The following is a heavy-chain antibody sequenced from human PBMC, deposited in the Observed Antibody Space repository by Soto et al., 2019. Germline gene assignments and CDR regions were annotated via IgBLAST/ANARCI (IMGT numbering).Heavy chain of an antibody. CDR3: AKDRYSGTYPTDFDY. Sequence: GGSLRLSCAGSGFTFGSYGIHWVRQAPGKGLEWVALISYDGGNEKYTESVKDRFTISRDDSHNVAYLQMSSLRTEDTAMHYCAKDRYSGTYPTDFDYWGQGSLVTVSS. D-gene: IGHD1-26*01. V-gene: IGHV3-30*18. J-gene: IGHJ4*02. CDR2: ISYDGGNE. CDR1: GFTFGSYG.